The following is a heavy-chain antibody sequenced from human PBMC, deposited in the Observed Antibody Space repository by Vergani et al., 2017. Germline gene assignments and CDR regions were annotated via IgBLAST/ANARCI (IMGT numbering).Heavy chain of an antibody. V-gene: IGHV4-59*01. J-gene: IGHJ5*02. CDR3: ARGMVVPAACWFDP. D-gene: IGHD2-2*01. CDR2: IYYSGST. Sequence: QVQLQESGPGLVKPSETLSLTCTVSGGSISSYYWSWIRHPPGKGLEWIGYIYYSGSTNYNPSLKSRVTISVDTSKNQFSLKLSSVTAADTAVYYCARGMVVPAACWFDPWGQGTLVTVSS. CDR1: GGSISSYY.